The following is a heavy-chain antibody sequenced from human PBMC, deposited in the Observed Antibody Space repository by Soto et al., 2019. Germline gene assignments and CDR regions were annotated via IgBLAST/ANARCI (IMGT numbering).Heavy chain of an antibody. CDR3: ARAKQQLDFDP. CDR2: IYYSGST. V-gene: IGHV4-59*01. D-gene: IGHD6-13*01. CDR1: GGSISSYY. J-gene: IGHJ5*02. Sequence: PSETLSLTCTVSGGSISSYYWSWIRQPPGKGLEWIGCIYYSGSTNYNPSLKSRVTISVDTSKNQFSLKLSSVTAAVTAVYYCARAKQQLDFDPWGQGTLVTVS.